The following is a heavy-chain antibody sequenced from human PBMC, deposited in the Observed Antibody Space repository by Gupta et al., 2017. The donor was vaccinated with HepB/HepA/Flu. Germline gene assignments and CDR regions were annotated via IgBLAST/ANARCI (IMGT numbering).Heavy chain of an antibody. J-gene: IGHJ5*01. Sequence: EVQLVESGGGLVQPGRSLRLACAASGFTFADYTMHWVRQAPGKGLEWVSGIRWNSGGVDYADSVKGRFTISRDNAKNSLYLQMSSLRAEDTALYYCTKDAYGDGNWFDSWGQGTLVTVSS. CDR3: TKDAYGDGNWFDS. CDR2: IRWNSGGV. V-gene: IGHV3-9*01. D-gene: IGHD4/OR15-4a*01. CDR1: GFTFADYT.